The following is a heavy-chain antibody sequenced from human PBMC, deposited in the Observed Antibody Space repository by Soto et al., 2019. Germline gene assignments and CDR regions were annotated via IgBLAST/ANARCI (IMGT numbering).Heavy chain of an antibody. V-gene: IGHV1-69*13. J-gene: IGHJ4*02. Sequence: GASVKVSCKASGGTFSSYAISWVRQAPGQGLEWMGGIIPIFGTANYAQKFQGRVTITADESTSTAYMELSSLRSEDTAVYYCASPYYDSSGYYFFFDYWGQGTLVTVSS. D-gene: IGHD3-22*01. CDR2: IIPIFGTA. CDR3: ASPYYDSSGYYFFFDY. CDR1: GGTFSSYA.